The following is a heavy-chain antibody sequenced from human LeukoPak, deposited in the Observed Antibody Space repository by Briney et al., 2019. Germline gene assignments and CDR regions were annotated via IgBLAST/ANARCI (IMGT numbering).Heavy chain of an antibody. CDR1: GFTFSSYA. Sequence: GGSLRLSCAASGFTFSSYAMHWVRQAPGKGLEWVAVISYDGSNKYYADSVKGRFTISRDNSKNTLYLQMNSLRAEDTAVYYCASSRGFFSSGWYFDYWGQETLVTVSS. CDR2: ISYDGSNK. CDR3: ASSRGFFSSGWYFDY. J-gene: IGHJ4*02. V-gene: IGHV3-30-3*01. D-gene: IGHD6-19*01.